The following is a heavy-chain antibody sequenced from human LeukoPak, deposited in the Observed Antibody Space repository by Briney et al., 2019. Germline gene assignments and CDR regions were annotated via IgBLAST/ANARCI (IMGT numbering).Heavy chain of an antibody. CDR2: ISYDGSNK. CDR3: ASTQYSSGWYDYGMDV. Sequence: GGSLRLSCAASGFTFSSYAMHWVRQAPVKGLEWVAVISYDGSNKYYADSVKGRFTISRDNAKNSLYLQMNSLRAEDTAVYYCASTQYSSGWYDYGMDVWGQGTTVTVSS. CDR1: GFTFSSYA. J-gene: IGHJ6*02. D-gene: IGHD6-19*01. V-gene: IGHV3-30-3*01.